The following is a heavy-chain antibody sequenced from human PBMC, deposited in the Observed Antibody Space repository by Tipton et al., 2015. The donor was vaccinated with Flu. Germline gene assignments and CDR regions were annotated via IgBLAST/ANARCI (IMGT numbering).Heavy chain of an antibody. J-gene: IGHJ4*02. V-gene: IGHV1-46*01. Sequence: QVQLVQSGAEVKKPGASVKVSCKASGYTFTSYYMHWVRQAPGQGLEWMGIINPSGGSTSYAQKFQGRVTMTRDTSTSTVYMELSSLRSEDTAVYYCARAHRYYDSSGYYYFDYWGQGTLVTVSS. D-gene: IGHD3-22*01. CDR1: GYTFTSYY. CDR2: INPSGGST. CDR3: ARAHRYYDSSGYYYFDY.